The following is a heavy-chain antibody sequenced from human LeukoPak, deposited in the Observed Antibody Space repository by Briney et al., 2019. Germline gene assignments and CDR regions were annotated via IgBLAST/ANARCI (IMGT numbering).Heavy chain of an antibody. CDR2: ISAYNGNT. V-gene: IGHV1-18*01. Sequence: ASVKVSCKASGYTFTSYGISWVRQAPGQGLEWMGWISAYNGNTNYAQKLQGRVTMTTDTSTSTAYMELRSLRSDDTAVYYCASTTQTDDYGDYWGQGTLVTVSS. CDR1: GYTFTSYG. J-gene: IGHJ4*02. D-gene: IGHD1-1*01. CDR3: ASTTQTDDYGDY.